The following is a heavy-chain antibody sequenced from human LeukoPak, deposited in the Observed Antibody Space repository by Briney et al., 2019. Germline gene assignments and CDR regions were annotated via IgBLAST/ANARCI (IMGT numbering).Heavy chain of an antibody. D-gene: IGHD1-26*01. J-gene: IGHJ4*02. CDR1: GFTFSAYA. V-gene: IGHV3-33*07. Sequence: GGSLRLSCEASGFTFSAYAMAWVRQAPGKGLEWVAVIWYDGSNKYYADSVKDRFTISRDNAKNTLYLQMNSLRVEDTAVYYCARDPVGGRPDYWGQGTLVTVSS. CDR2: IWYDGSNK. CDR3: ARDPVGGRPDY.